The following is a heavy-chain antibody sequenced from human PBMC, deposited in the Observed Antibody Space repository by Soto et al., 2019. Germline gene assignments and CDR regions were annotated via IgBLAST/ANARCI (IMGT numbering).Heavy chain of an antibody. CDR3: ARGPLYSSSAVGNWFDP. Sequence: QVQLVQSGAEVKKPGASVKVSCKASGYTFTSYDINWVRQATGQGLEWMGWMNPNSGNTGYAQKIQGRVTMTRNTSISKAYMELSSLRSEETAVYYCARGPLYSSSAVGNWFDPWGQGTLVTVSS. D-gene: IGHD6-6*01. J-gene: IGHJ5*02. CDR2: MNPNSGNT. CDR1: GYTFTSYD. V-gene: IGHV1-8*01.